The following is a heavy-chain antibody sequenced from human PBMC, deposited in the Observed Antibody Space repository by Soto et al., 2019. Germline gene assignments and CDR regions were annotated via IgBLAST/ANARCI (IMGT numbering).Heavy chain of an antibody. CDR1: GCSISSGGYS. CDR3: ARDQLEGNWFDP. V-gene: IGHV4-30-2*01. D-gene: IGHD1-1*01. Sequence: QLQLQESGSGLVRPSQTLSLTCAVSGCSISSGGYSWNWIRQPPGKGLEWIRYIYHSGSTLYNSSLNSRVNISVDKSKNQFSLKLSSVTAADTAVYYCARDQLEGNWFDPWGQGTLVTVSS. J-gene: IGHJ5*02. CDR2: IYHSGST.